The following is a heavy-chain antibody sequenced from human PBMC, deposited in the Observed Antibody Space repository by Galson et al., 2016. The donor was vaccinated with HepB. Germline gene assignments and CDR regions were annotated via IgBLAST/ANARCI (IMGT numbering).Heavy chain of an antibody. D-gene: IGHD3-10*01. CDR3: ARKSLGGWYFDL. V-gene: IGHV4-59*11. CDR2: KSDHDLM. CDR1: GGSISSQH. J-gene: IGHJ2*01. Sequence: ETLSLTCTVSGGSISSQHYSWIRQTAGKGLEWIGDKSDHDLMFYNPSLKSRVTISVDTSKNQFSLKLSSVTAADTAVYYCARKSLGGWYFDLWGRGTLDTVSS.